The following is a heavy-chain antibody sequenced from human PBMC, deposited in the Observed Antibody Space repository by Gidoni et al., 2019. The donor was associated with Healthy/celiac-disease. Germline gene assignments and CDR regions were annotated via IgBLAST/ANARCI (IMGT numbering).Heavy chain of an antibody. CDR1: GGSLRSSSYY. J-gene: IGHJ5*02. D-gene: IGHD3-10*01. CDR3: ARGRITMVRGCWFDP. V-gene: IGHV4-39*01. Sequence: QLQLQESGPGLVKPSETLSLTCTVSGGSLRSSSYYWGWIRQPPGKGLEWIGSLYYSGSTYYNPSLKSRVTISVDTSKNQFSLKLSSVTAADTAVYYCARGRITMVRGCWFDPWGQGTLVTVSS. CDR2: LYYSGST.